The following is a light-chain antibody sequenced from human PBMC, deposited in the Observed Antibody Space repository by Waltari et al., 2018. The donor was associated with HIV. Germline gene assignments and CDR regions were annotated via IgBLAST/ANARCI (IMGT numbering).Light chain of an antibody. Sequence: DIVMTQSPDSLAVSLGERATINCKSSQNVLYSSNNKNYVVWYQQKPGQTPKLLIYWESTRESGVPDRFSGSGSGTDFTLTISSLQADDVAVYYCQQYYSTPWTFGQGTRVEIK. CDR3: QQYYSTPWT. J-gene: IGKJ1*01. V-gene: IGKV4-1*01. CDR1: QNVLYSSNNKNY. CDR2: WES.